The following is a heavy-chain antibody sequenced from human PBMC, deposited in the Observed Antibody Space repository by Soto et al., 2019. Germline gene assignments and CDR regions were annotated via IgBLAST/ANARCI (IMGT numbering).Heavy chain of an antibody. Sequence: QVQLVQSGAEVKKPGSSVKVSCKASGGSFSSYAISWVRQAPVQGLEWMGGIIPIFGAPTYAQKFQGRVTIIADKSTSTAYMELSSLRSEDTALYYCARAGPVSGNHAFDNWGQGTLVTVSS. V-gene: IGHV1-69*06. CDR3: ARAGPVSGNHAFDN. CDR2: IIPIFGAP. CDR1: GGSFSSYA. J-gene: IGHJ3*02. D-gene: IGHD6-19*01.